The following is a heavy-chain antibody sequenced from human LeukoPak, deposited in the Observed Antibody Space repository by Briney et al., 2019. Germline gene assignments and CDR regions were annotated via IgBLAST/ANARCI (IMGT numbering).Heavy chain of an antibody. Sequence: SETLSLTCAVYGGSFSGYYWSWIRQPPGKGLEWIGEINHSGSTNYNPSLKSRVTISPDTSKNQFSLKLTSVTAADTAVYYCTREVRSAWASFDPWGQGTLVIVSS. V-gene: IGHV4-34*01. CDR3: TREVRSAWASFDP. CDR2: INHSGST. J-gene: IGHJ5*02. D-gene: IGHD1-26*01. CDR1: GGSFSGYY.